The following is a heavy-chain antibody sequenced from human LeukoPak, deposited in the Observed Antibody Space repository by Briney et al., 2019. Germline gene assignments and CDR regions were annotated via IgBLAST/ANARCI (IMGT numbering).Heavy chain of an antibody. J-gene: IGHJ4*02. CDR2: ISPYNGNT. D-gene: IGHD2-21*01. CDR3: ARGDSTPDY. CDR1: GYXFTNYH. V-gene: IGHV1-18*01. Sequence: ASVKVSCKASGYXFTNYHFSWVRQAPGQGLEWMGWISPYNGNTNYAQKSHGRVAMTTDTSTSTAYMELTSLRSDDTAIYYCARGDSTPDYWGQGTLVTVSS.